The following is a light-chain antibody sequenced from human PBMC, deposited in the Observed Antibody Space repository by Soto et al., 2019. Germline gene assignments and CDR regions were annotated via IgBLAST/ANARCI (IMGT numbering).Light chain of an antibody. CDR1: QRISIL. CDR2: DAS. J-gene: IGKJ4*01. Sequence: DIQMTQSPSTLSASVGDRVTITCRASQRISILLAWYQQKPGKAPKLLIYDASTLESGVPSRFSGSGSGTEFPLTISRLQPDDFATYYCHQYNSDFGGGTKVDIK. V-gene: IGKV1-5*01. CDR3: HQYNSD.